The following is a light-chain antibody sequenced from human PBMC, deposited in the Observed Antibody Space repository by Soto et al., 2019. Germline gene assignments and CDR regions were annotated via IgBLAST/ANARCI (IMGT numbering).Light chain of an antibody. J-gene: IGLJ1*01. Sequence: QSVLTQPPSASGTPGQRVTTPCSGTSSKIGSNTVNWYQQLPGTAPKLLLYSNNQRPSGVLDRFSGAKSGTSASLAISGLQSEDEADYYCAAWDDSLNGFYVFGTGTKVTVL. CDR2: SNN. V-gene: IGLV1-44*01. CDR1: SSKIGSNT. CDR3: AAWDDSLNGFYV.